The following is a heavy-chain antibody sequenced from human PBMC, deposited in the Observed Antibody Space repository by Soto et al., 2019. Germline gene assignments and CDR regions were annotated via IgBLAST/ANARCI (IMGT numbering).Heavy chain of an antibody. Sequence: GGSLRLSCVTSGFTFSRNTMNWVRQAPGKGLEWVASITSSGSYVYYADSVKGRFSASRDNAKNSLSLQMDSLRPDDTAIYFCVKDEGIEAMDVWGQGTTVTVLL. D-gene: IGHD3-3*02. V-gene: IGHV3-21*01. CDR3: VKDEGIEAMDV. CDR2: ITSSGSYV. J-gene: IGHJ6*02. CDR1: GFTFSRNT.